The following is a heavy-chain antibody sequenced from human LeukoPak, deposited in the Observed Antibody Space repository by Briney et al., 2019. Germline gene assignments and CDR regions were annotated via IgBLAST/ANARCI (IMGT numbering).Heavy chain of an antibody. CDR2: INPNSGGT. CDR1: GYTFTGYY. J-gene: IGHJ5*02. D-gene: IGHD3-10*01. CDR3: ARFHYNPNWFDP. V-gene: IGHV1-2*06. Sequence: GASVKVSCKASGYTFTGYYMHWVRQAPGQGLEWMGRINPNSGGTNYAQKFQGRVTMTRDTSISTAYMELRSLRSDDTAVYYCARFHYNPNWFDPWGQGTLVTVSS.